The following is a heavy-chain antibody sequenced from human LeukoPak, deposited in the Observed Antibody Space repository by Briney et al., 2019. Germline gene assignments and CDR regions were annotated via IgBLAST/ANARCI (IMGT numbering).Heavy chain of an antibody. Sequence: PGGSLRLSCTASGFTFSSYGMHWVRQAPGKGLEWVAVISSDGNNKHYADSVKGRFTISRDNSKNTLYLQTNSLRAEDTAVYYCARERYYYGSGSLDYWGQGTLVTVSS. CDR3: ARERYYYGSGSLDY. CDR2: ISSDGNNK. D-gene: IGHD3-10*01. V-gene: IGHV3-30*03. CDR1: GFTFSSYG. J-gene: IGHJ4*02.